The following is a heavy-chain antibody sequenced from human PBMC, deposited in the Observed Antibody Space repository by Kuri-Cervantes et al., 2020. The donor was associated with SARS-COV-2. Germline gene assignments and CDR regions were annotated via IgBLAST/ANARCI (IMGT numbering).Heavy chain of an antibody. CDR2: ISAYNGNT. V-gene: IGHV1-18*04. J-gene: IGHJ6*03. CDR3: ARDNAGYYYSLTGYRWEDYYMDV. D-gene: IGHD3-9*01. CDR1: GYTFTGYY. Sequence: ASVKVSCKASGYTFTGYYMHWVRQAPGQGLEWMGWISAYNGNTNYAQKFQGRVTMTTDTSISTAYVELRSLRSDDTAVYYCARDNAGYYYSLTGYRWEDYYMDVWGKGTTVTVSS.